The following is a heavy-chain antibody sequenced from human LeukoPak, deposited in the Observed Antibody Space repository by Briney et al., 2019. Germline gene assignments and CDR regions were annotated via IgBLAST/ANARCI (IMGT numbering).Heavy chain of an antibody. CDR2: MKQDGSEK. CDR3: ARGADGVSSNSRGWFDP. J-gene: IGHJ5*02. Sequence: GGSLRLSCAASGFTFSSYWMSWVRQAPGKGLEWVANMKQDGSEKYYVDSVKGRFTISRDNAKNSLYLQMNSLRAEDTAVYYCARGADGVSSNSRGWFDPWGQGTLVTVSS. V-gene: IGHV3-7*01. CDR1: GFTFSSYW. D-gene: IGHD2-15*01.